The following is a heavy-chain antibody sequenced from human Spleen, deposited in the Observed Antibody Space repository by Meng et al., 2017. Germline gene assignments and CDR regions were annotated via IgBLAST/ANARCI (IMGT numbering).Heavy chain of an antibody. D-gene: IGHD4-11*01. CDR1: GGSVNTVNSY. Sequence: QVPLLESGPGLVRPSETLSLSCTVSGGSVNTVNSYWTWIRQPPGKDLEWIGYIHFSGSTKYNPSLNSRVTISLDTSRNQFSLKLSSVTAADSAVYYCARGPTTMAHDFDYWGQGTLVTVSS. V-gene: IGHV4-61*01. J-gene: IGHJ4*02. CDR3: ARGPTTMAHDFDY. CDR2: IHFSGST.